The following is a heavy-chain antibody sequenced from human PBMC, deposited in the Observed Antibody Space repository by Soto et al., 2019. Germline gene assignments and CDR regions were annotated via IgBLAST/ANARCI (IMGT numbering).Heavy chain of an antibody. CDR1: GFTFSDYY. CDR2: ISSSGSTI. J-gene: IGHJ6*03. D-gene: IGHD3-10*01. Sequence: QVQLVESGGGLVEPGVSLRLSCAASGFTFSDYYMSWIRQAPGKGLEWVSYISSSGSTIYYADSVKGRFTISRDNAKNSLYLQMHSLRAEDTAVYYCAREGDYMARGAPIPPYYYYYYMDVWGKGTTVTVSS. CDR3: AREGDYMARGAPIPPYYYYYYMDV. V-gene: IGHV3-11*01.